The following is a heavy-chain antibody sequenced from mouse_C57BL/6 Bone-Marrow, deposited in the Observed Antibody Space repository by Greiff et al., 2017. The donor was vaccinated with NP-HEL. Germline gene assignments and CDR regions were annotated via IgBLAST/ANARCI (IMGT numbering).Heavy chain of an antibody. CDR1: GFTFSSYA. CDR3: ARDTYYSNYYAMDY. Sequence: EVQRVESGGGLVKPGGSLKLSCAASGFTFSSYAMSWVRQTPEKRLEWVATISGGGSYTYYPDNVKGRFTISRDNAKNNLYLQMSHLKSEDTAMYYCARDTYYSNYYAMDYWGQGTSVTVSS. J-gene: IGHJ4*01. V-gene: IGHV5-4*01. D-gene: IGHD2-5*01. CDR2: ISGGGSYT.